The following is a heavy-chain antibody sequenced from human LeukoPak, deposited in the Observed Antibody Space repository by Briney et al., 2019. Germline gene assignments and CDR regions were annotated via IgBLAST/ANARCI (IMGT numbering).Heavy chain of an antibody. J-gene: IGHJ4*02. V-gene: IGHV1-18*01. CDR2: ISAYNGNT. CDR1: GYTVTGYG. Sequence: EASVKVSCKASGYTVTGYGISWVRQAPGQGLEWMGWISAYNGNTNNAQKLQGRVTMTTDTSTSTAYMELSSLRSDDTAVYYGAREGCSSTSCDGGPDYWGQGTLVTVSS. D-gene: IGHD2-2*01. CDR3: AREGCSSTSCDGGPDY.